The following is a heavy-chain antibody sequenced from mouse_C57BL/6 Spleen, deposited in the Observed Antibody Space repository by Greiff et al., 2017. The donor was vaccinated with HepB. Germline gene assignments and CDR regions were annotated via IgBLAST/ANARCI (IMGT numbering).Heavy chain of an antibody. CDR1: GYTFTDYY. D-gene: IGHD1-1*01. Sequence: QVQLQQSGAELVRPGASVKLSCKASGYTFTDYYINWVKQRPGQGLEWIARIYPGSGNTYYNEKFKGKATLTAEKSSSTAYMQLSSLTSEDSAVYFCARGYYGSSPGFAYWGQGTLVTVSA. V-gene: IGHV1-76*01. J-gene: IGHJ3*01. CDR2: IYPGSGNT. CDR3: ARGYYGSSPGFAY.